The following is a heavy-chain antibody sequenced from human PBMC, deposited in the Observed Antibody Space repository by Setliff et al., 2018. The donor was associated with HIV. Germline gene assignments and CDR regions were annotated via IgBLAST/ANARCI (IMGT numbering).Heavy chain of an antibody. J-gene: IGHJ3*02. V-gene: IGHV1-69*05. CDR2: IIPIFGTA. D-gene: IGHD3-22*01. CDR1: GGTFSSYA. CDR3: ASALGYYDSSGYYYDAFDI. Sequence: SVKVSCKASGGTFSSYAISWVRQAPGQGLEWMGGIIPIFGTANYAQKFQGRVTITTDESTSTAYMELSSLRSEDTAVYYCASALGYYDSSGYYYDAFDIWGQGTMVT.